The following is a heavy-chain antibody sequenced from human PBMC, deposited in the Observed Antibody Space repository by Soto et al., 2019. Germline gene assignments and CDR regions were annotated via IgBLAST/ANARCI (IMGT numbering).Heavy chain of an antibody. CDR3: AKIIAARAYYYYYYGMDV. CDR2: ISYDGSNK. CDR1: GFTFSSYG. Sequence: PGGSLRLSCAASGFTFSSYGMHWVRQAPGKGLEWVAVISYDGSNKYYADSVKGRFTISRDNSKNTLYLQMNSLRAEDTAVYYCAKIIAARAYYYYYYGMDVWGQGTTVTVSS. V-gene: IGHV3-30*18. D-gene: IGHD6-6*01. J-gene: IGHJ6*02.